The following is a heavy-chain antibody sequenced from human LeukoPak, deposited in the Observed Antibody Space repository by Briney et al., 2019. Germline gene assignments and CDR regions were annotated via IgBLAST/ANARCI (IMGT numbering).Heavy chain of an antibody. J-gene: IGHJ4*02. CDR3: TTSYVSGNMDH. CDR1: GFTFINTW. CDR2: IKRKTDGGTI. Sequence: PGGSLRLSCAASGFTFINTWMSWVRQAPGKGLERVGRIKRKTDGGTIDYAAPVKGRFTISRDDSKDTLYLQMNSLKTEDTAVYFCTTSYVSGNMDHWGQGTLVTVSS. V-gene: IGHV3-15*01. D-gene: IGHD3-10*01.